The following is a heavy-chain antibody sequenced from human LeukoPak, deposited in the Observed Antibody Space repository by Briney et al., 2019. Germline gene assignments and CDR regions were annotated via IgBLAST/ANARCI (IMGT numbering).Heavy chain of an antibody. CDR2: IIPIFGTA. CDR1: GGTFSSYA. Sequence: SVKVSCKASGGTFSSYAISGVRQAPGQGLEWMGGIIPIFGTANYAQKFQGRAKITTDESTSTAYMELSSLRSEDTAVYYCARVPRATQYYYYMDDWGKGTTVTVSS. V-gene: IGHV1-69*05. CDR3: ARVPRATQYYYYMDD. J-gene: IGHJ6*03. D-gene: IGHD5-12*01.